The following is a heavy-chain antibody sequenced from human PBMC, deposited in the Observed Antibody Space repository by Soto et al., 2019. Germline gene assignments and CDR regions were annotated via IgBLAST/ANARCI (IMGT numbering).Heavy chain of an antibody. Sequence: EVQLVESGGGLVQPGRSLRLSCAASGFTFDDYAMHWVRKAPGKGLEWVSGISWDSGSIGYADSVKGRFTSSRDNAKNSLYLQMNSLRAEVTALYYCAKVDYGDYETHDAFDIWGQGTMVTVSS. CDR2: ISWDSGSI. V-gene: IGHV3-9*01. D-gene: IGHD4-17*01. J-gene: IGHJ3*02. CDR3: AKVDYGDYETHDAFDI. CDR1: GFTFDDYA.